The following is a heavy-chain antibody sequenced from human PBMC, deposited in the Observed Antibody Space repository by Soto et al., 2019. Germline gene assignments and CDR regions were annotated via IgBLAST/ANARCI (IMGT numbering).Heavy chain of an antibody. CDR2: INTAIGNT. Sequence: ASVKVSCKASGYTFTYYARHSVRQAPGQRLEWMGWINTAIGNTKYSQKFQGRVTITRDTSAITAYMELSSLRSEDTAVYFCARDFGASGYDCGHWGEGTLVTVSS. CDR1: GYTFTYYA. CDR3: ARDFGASGYDCGH. V-gene: IGHV1-3*04. J-gene: IGHJ1*01. D-gene: IGHD5-12*01.